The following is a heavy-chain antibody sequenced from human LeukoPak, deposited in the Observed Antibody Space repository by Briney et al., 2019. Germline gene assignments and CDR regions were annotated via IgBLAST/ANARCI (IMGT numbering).Heavy chain of an antibody. CDR2: IDRRGNT. J-gene: IGHJ3*01. CDR3: ARVWGKVVTT. CDR1: GGSLRGYY. V-gene: IGHV4-34*01. Sequence: SETLSLTCAVNGGSLRGYYWGWVRQPPHKGLEWIGEIDRRGNTDYNPSLKSRVIISLDTSKNEFSLRLTSPTAADTAMYYCARVWGKVVTTWGQGTMVSVSS. D-gene: IGHD3-22*01.